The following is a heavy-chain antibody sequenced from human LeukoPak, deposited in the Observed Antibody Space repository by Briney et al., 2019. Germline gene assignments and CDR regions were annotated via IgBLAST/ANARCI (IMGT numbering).Heavy chain of an antibody. CDR3: AKDKRAGRFFDY. Sequence: PEGSLRLSCAASGFTFSSYAMSWVRQAPGKGLEWVSAISGSGGSTYYADSVKGRFTISRDNSKNTLYLQMNSLRAEDTAVYYCAKDKRAGRFFDYWGQGTLVTVSS. CDR2: ISGSGGST. V-gene: IGHV3-23*01. CDR1: GFTFSSYA. D-gene: IGHD6-19*01. J-gene: IGHJ4*02.